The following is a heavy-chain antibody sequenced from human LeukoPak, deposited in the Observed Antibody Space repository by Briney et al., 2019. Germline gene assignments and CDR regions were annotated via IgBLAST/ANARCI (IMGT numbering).Heavy chain of an antibody. CDR2: TKEDGTET. Sequence: GFLRLSCAASGFMFSSNWMSWVRLAPGKGLEWVANTKEDGTETYYVDSVKGRFTISRDNAKNSLYLQMNSLRVEDTAVYYCAKEGRSLQTYWGQGTLVTVSS. J-gene: IGHJ4*02. V-gene: IGHV3-7*03. CDR3: AKEGRSLQTY. D-gene: IGHD5-24*01. CDR1: GFMFSSNW.